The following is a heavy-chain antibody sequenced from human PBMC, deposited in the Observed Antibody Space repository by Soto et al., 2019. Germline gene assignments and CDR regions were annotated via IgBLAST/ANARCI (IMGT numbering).Heavy chain of an antibody. CDR2: IYWADSK. Sequence: QITLKESGPTLVKPTQTLTLTCTFSGFSLTTDRVGVGWIRQPPGEALEWLAVIYWADSKPYRPSLESRLTITKDTSKNQVALTMTNMDSLDTATYYCAHAYGGRSLYWGQGTLVTVSS. CDR3: AHAYGGRSLY. J-gene: IGHJ4*02. V-gene: IGHV2-5*02. D-gene: IGHD1-26*01. CDR1: GFSLTTDRVG.